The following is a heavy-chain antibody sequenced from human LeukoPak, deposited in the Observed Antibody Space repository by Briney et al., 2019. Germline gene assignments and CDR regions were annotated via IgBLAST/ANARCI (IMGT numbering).Heavy chain of an antibody. CDR1: GFTFSSYE. Sequence: GGSLRLSCAASGFTFSSYEMNWVRQAPGKGLEWVSYISSSGSTIYYADSVKGRFTISRDNAKNSLYLQMNSLRAEDTAVYYCARDQDYYDSSAPGAFDIWGQGTMVTVSS. CDR3: ARDQDYYDSSAPGAFDI. J-gene: IGHJ3*02. V-gene: IGHV3-48*03. D-gene: IGHD3-22*01. CDR2: ISSSGSTI.